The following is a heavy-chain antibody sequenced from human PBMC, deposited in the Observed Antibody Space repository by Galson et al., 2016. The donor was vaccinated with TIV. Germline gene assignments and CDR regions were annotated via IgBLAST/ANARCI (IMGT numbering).Heavy chain of an antibody. CDR1: GLTFSSYW. D-gene: IGHD3-3*01. CDR3: ARDRCIDFWNGFDD. V-gene: IGHV3-7*01. CDR2: IKQDGRET. J-gene: IGHJ4*02. Sequence: SLRLSCAAYGLTFSSYWMFWVRQAPGKGLEWVANIKQDGRETHYVESVKGRFTISRDNDENSLNLQMNTLRAEDTAVYYCARDRCIDFWNGFDDWGQGTLVTVSS.